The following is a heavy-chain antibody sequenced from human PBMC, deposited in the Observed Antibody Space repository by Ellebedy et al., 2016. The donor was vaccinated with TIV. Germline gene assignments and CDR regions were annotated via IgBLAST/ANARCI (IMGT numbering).Heavy chain of an antibody. CDR3: ARDARRTLSGSYTY. V-gene: IGHV3-30-3*01. CDR1: GFTFSSYA. Sequence: GGSLRLSXAASGFTFSSYAMHWVRQAPGKGLEWVAVISYDGSNKYYADSVKGRFTISRDNSKNTLYLQMNSLRAEDTAVYYCARDARRTLSGSYTYWGQGTLVTVSS. J-gene: IGHJ4*02. D-gene: IGHD1-26*01. CDR2: ISYDGSNK.